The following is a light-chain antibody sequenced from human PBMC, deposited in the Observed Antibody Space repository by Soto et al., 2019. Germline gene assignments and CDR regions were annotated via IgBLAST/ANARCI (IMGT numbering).Light chain of an antibody. CDR3: SSFITSLTVI. V-gene: IGLV2-14*01. Sequence: QSALTQPASVSASPGQSITISCAGTSNDIGAYQYVSWYQHRPGKAPRLIIYVVTDRPSGVSSRFSGSKSDNSASLTISGLQTDDEVDYYCSSFITSLTVIFGGGTKLTVL. CDR2: VVT. J-gene: IGLJ2*01. CDR1: SNDIGAYQY.